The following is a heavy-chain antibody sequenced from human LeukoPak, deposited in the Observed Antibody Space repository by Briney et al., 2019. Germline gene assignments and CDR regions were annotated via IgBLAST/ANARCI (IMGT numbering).Heavy chain of an antibody. V-gene: IGHV3-23*01. J-gene: IGHJ4*02. CDR1: GFTFSSYA. D-gene: IGHD2-15*01. CDR3: AREGEYYCSGGSCYSGIHFDY. Sequence: GGSLRLSCAASGFTFSSYAMSWVRQAPGKGLEWVSAISGSGGSTYYADSVKGRFTISRDNSKNTLYLQMNSLRAEDTAVYYCAREGEYYCSGGSCYSGIHFDYWGQGTLVTVSS. CDR2: ISGSGGST.